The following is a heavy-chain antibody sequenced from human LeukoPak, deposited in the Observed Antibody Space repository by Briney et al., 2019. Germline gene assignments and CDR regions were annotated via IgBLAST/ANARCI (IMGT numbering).Heavy chain of an antibody. CDR1: GGSLSGYY. V-gene: IGHV4-34*01. J-gene: IGHJ4*02. CDR3: ARRGTAYCRGGNCYSDIYFDY. CDR2: INYSGNT. D-gene: IGHD2-15*01. Sequence: PSETLSLTCAVYGGSLSGYYWTWIRQTPGKGLEWIGEINYSGNTNYNRSLKSRVTISADTSKNQFSLRLSSVTAADTAVYYCARRGTAYCRGGNCYSDIYFDYWGQGTQVTVSS.